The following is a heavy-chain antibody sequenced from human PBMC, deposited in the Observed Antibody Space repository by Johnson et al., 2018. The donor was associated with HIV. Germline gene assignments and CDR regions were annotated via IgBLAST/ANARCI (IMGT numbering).Heavy chain of an antibody. CDR3: AKDLPRAMVRAIDAFDI. J-gene: IGHJ3*02. Sequence: VQLVESGGGLVKPGGSLRLSCAASGFTFSSYVMHWVRQAPGKGLEWVAFIRYDGSNKYYADSVKGRFHISRDNSKNTLYLQMNSLRAEDTAVYYCAKDLPRAMVRAIDAFDIWGQGTMVTVSS. V-gene: IGHV3-30*02. CDR1: GFTFSSYV. CDR2: IRYDGSNK. D-gene: IGHD3-10*01.